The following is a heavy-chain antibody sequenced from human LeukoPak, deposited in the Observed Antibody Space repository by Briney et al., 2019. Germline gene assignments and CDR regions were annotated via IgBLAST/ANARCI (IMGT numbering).Heavy chain of an antibody. CDR3: ARESESYDSSGSTFKY. D-gene: IGHD3-22*01. V-gene: IGHV3-23*01. Sequence: GGSLRLSCAASGFTFNTYGMSWVRQAPGKGLEWVSGSSGSGGATYYADSVKGRFTISRDNSKNTLYLQMNSLRAEDTAVHYCARESESYDSSGSTFKYWGQGTLVTVSS. CDR2: SSGSGGAT. CDR1: GFTFNTYG. J-gene: IGHJ4*02.